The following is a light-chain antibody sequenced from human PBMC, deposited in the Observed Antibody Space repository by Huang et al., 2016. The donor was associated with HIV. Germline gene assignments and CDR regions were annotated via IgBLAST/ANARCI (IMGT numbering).Light chain of an antibody. CDR3: QYYNSDPPRIT. V-gene: IGKV1-27*01. CDR1: QGIGDY. Sequence: DIQMTQSPSSLSASVGDKVTITCRASQGIGDYLAWYQQKPGKFPNLLIYSASTLRSGVPSRFSGRGSGTDFTLTISSLQPEDVATYYCQYYNSDPPRITFGPGTKVDSK. CDR2: SAS. J-gene: IGKJ3*01.